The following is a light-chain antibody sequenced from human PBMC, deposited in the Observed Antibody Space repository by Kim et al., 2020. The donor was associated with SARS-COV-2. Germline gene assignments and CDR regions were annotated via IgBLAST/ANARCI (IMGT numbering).Light chain of an antibody. CDR2: GRN. CDR3: QSRDSGGNVV. Sequence: SSELTQDPAVSVALGQTVRITCQGDSLRSYYATWYQQKPSQAPLLVIFGRNNRPSGIPDRFSGSTSGNTASLTISEAQAEDEADFYCQSRDSGGNVVFGGGTKLTVL. J-gene: IGLJ2*01. V-gene: IGLV3-19*01. CDR1: SLRSYY.